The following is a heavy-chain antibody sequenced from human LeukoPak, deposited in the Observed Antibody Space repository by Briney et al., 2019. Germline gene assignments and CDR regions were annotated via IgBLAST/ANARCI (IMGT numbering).Heavy chain of an antibody. J-gene: IGHJ4*02. V-gene: IGHV3-74*01. D-gene: IGHD6-19*01. CDR3: ARAQWLAPFTY. Sequence: GGSLRLSCAASGFTLSSYWMHWVRHAPGKGLVWVSRINSDGSSTSYADSVKGRFTISRDNTKNTLYLQMHSLRAEDTAVYYCARAQWLAPFTYWGQGTLVTVSS. CDR2: INSDGSST. CDR1: GFTLSSYW.